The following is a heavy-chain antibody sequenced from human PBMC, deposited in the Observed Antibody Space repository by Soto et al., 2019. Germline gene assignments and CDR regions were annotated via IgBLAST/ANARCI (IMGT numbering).Heavy chain of an antibody. CDR1: GFTFGNYG. J-gene: IGHJ4*02. CDR3: AKARVRIVGANSFDY. CDR2: ISDDGDKR. D-gene: IGHD1-26*01. V-gene: IGHV3-30*18. Sequence: GGSLRLSCVGSGFTFGNYGMHWVRQPPGKGLEWVALISDDGDKRYYAVSVRGRLIISRENSKDTLYLQMNSLGPDDTAVYFCAKARVRIVGANSFDYWGQGTPVTVSS.